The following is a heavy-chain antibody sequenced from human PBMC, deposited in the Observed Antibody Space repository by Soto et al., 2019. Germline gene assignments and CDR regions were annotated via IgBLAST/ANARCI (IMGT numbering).Heavy chain of an antibody. D-gene: IGHD6-6*01. Sequence: QVQLVQSGPEVKKPGASVKVSCRASGYTFDSHGISWVRQAPGQGLEWMGWISVYNGNTNYAQNFQGRVTMTTDTSTSTAYLELRSLRSDDTAIFYWARVRGTARHSSEQYYYGMDVWGQGTTVTVSS. CDR2: ISVYNGNT. V-gene: IGHV1-18*01. J-gene: IGHJ6*02. CDR1: GYTFDSHG. CDR3: ARVRGTARHSSEQYYYGMDV.